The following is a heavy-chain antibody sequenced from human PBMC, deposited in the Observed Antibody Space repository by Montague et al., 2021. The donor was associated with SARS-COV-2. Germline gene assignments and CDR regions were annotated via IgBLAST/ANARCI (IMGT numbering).Heavy chain of an antibody. V-gene: IGHV3-23*03. Sequence: SLRLSCAASGFTFSSYAMSWVRQAPGKGLEWVSVIYCGDSSTYYADSVKGRFTISRDNSKNTLYLQMNSLRAEDTAVYYCAKKGATSPFDSWGQGTLVTVSS. CDR3: AKKGATSPFDS. D-gene: IGHD1-26*01. CDR2: IYCGDSST. J-gene: IGHJ4*02. CDR1: GFTFSSYA.